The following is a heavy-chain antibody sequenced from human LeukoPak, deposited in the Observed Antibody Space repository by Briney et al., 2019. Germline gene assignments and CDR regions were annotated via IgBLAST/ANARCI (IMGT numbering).Heavy chain of an antibody. CDR1: GGSISSGDYY. CDR2: IYYSGST. J-gene: IGHJ6*03. CDR3: ARGSNSSGWYFYYYYYYMDV. V-gene: IGHV4-30-4*08. Sequence: SQTLSLTCTVSGGSISSGDYYWSWIRQPPGKGLEWIGYIYYSGSTYYNPSLKSRVTISVDTSKNQFSLKLSSVTAADTAVYYCARGSNSSGWYFYYYYYYMDVWGKGTTVTVSS. D-gene: IGHD6-19*01.